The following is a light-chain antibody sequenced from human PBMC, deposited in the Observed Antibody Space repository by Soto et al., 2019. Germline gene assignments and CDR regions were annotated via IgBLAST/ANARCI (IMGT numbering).Light chain of an antibody. CDR2: TVS. CDR1: QSVSDN. Sequence: IVMTQSPATLSLSPGERATLSCRASQSVSDNLAWYQQKPGQAPRLLIYTVSTRATGIPARFSGSGSGTEFTLTISSLQSEDFAIYYCQQYSNWPPWTFGQGTKVEIK. CDR3: QQYSNWPPWT. V-gene: IGKV3-15*01. J-gene: IGKJ1*01.